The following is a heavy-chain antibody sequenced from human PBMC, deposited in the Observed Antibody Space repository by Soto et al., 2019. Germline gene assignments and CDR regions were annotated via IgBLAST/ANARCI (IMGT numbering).Heavy chain of an antibody. CDR2: IYYSGHT. CDR1: AGSFSISYY. J-gene: IGHJ4*02. V-gene: IGHV4-39*01. D-gene: IGHD3-10*01. Sequence: PSETLTVTCSFSAGSFSISYYWGWLRQAPVKGLEWLGNIYYSGHTYYDPSLKSRFAMSVDTSKNQFSLTLASVTATDTAVYYCARYFLRGRFFDSWGQGTLVTVSS. CDR3: ARYFLRGRFFDS.